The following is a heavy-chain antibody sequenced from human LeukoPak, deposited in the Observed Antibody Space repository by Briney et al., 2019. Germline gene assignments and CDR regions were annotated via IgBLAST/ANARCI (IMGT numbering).Heavy chain of an antibody. D-gene: IGHD2/OR15-2a*01. CDR1: GFTFSSYW. J-gene: IGHJ4*02. V-gene: IGHV3-74*01. CDR2: INSDGSTT. Sequence: GGSLRLSCAASGFTFSSYWMNWVRQAPGEGLVWDSRINSDGSTTTYAASVKGRFTISRDNAGKALYLQMNILRAEDTAVYYCARGNMACDYWGQGTLVTVSS. CDR3: ARGNMACDY.